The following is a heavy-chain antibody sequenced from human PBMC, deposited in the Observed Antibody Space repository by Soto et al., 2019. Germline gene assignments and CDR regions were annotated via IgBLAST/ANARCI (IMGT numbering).Heavy chain of an antibody. CDR2: TYYRSRWYN. CDR1: GDSVSRNSAA. Sequence: PSPTLSLTCVISGDSVSRNSAAWNWIRQTPSRGLEWLGRTYYRSRWYNDYADSVRSRITVIADPSKNQFSLHLNSLTPEAPAVDYCVGTSSLEWYYMDVWGKGTPVTVAS. D-gene: IGHD3-3*01. V-gene: IGHV6-1*01. CDR3: VGTSSLEWYYMDV. J-gene: IGHJ6*03.